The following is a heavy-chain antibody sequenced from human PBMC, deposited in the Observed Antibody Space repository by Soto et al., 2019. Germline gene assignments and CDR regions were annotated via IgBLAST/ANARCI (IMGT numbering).Heavy chain of an antibody. V-gene: IGHV3-23*01. CDR2: LYGSGGGI. CDR3: AKDAVSLDGVWLAHD. CDR1: GFTFSSYA. D-gene: IGHD5-12*01. J-gene: IGHJ4*02. Sequence: GGSLRLSCAASGFTFSSYAMIWIRQVPGKGLEWVSGLYGSGGGIHYADSVKGRFTISRDNSAYSVYLQMNDLRVEDSAVYYCAKDAVSLDGVWLAHDWGQGTVVTVSS.